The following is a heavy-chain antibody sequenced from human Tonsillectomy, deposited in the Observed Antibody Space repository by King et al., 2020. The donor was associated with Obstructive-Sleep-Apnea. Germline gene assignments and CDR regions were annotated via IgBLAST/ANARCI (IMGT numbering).Heavy chain of an antibody. CDR3: AREGITLTYYYDSSGYTQKGDAFDI. D-gene: IGHD3-22*01. V-gene: IGHV4-39*07. CDR2: IYYSGST. J-gene: IGHJ3*02. CDR1: GGSSSSSSYY. Sequence: QLQESGPGLVKPSETLSLTCTVSGGSSSSSSYYWGWIRQPPGKGLEWIGSIYYSGSTYYNPSLKSRVTISVDTSKNQFSLKLSSVTAADTAVYYCAREGITLTYYYDSSGYTQKGDAFDIWGQGTMVTVSS.